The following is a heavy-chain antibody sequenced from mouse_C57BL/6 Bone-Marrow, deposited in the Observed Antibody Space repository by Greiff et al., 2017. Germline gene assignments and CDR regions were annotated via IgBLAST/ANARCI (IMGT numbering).Heavy chain of an antibody. J-gene: IGHJ3*01. CDR3: ASGGPYDGYYEGFAY. D-gene: IGHD2-3*01. CDR1: GYTFTGYW. V-gene: IGHV1-9*01. Sequence: VQLQQSGAELMKPGASVKLSCKATGYTFTGYWIEWVKQRPGHGLEWIGEILPGSGSTNYNEKFKGKATFTAATSSNTAYMQLSSLTTEDSAIYYCASGGPYDGYYEGFAYWGQGTLVTVSA. CDR2: ILPGSGST.